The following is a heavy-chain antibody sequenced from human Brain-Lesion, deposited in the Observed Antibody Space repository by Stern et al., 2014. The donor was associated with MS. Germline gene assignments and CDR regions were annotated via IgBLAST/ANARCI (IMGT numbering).Heavy chain of an antibody. CDR3: ARGRVVPGFQYYATDV. Sequence: QLQLQESGPGLVKPSQTLSLSCTVSGGSISSGGYYWSWIRQPAGQGLEWIGRIFNSGSTSYNPPLKSRVPISIDTSKKPFSLRLNSMTAADTAVYYCARGRVVPGFQYYATDVWGQGTTVIVSS. CDR2: IFNSGST. V-gene: IGHV4-61*02. D-gene: IGHD2-2*01. J-gene: IGHJ6*02. CDR1: GGSISSGGYY.